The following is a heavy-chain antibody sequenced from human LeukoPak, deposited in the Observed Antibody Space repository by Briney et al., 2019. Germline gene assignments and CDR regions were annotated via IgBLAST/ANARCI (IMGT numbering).Heavy chain of an antibody. CDR1: GFTFGDYA. Sequence: PGGSLRLSCTASGFTFGDYAMSWVRQAPGKGLEWVGFIRSKAYGGTTEYAASVKGRFTISRDDSKSIAYLQMNSLKTEDTAVYYCTRELRWYFVYWGQGTLVTVSS. J-gene: IGHJ4*02. D-gene: IGHD4-23*01. CDR2: IRSKAYGGTT. V-gene: IGHV3-49*04. CDR3: TRELRWYFVY.